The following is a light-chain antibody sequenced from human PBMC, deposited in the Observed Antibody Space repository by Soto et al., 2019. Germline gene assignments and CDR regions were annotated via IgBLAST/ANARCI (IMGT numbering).Light chain of an antibody. CDR1: QDINIY. CDR2: DAS. Sequence: DINVTQSPSYMFATLGDRVTITCQATQDINIYLSWYQQKPGKAPNLLIYDASNLEIGVPSRFSGSGSGTHFTFTVSSLQTEDIGTYYCQQYDILLISFGRGTRLEI. J-gene: IGKJ5*01. V-gene: IGKV1-33*01. CDR3: QQYDILLIS.